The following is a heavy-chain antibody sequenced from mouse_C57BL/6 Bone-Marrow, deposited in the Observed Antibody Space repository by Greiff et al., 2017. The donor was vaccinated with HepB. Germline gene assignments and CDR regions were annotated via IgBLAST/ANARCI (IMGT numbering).Heavy chain of an antibody. Sequence: QVQLQQSGPELVKPGASVKISCKASGYAFSSSWMNWVKQRPGKGLEWIGRIYPGDGDPNYNGKFKGKATLTADKSSSTAYMQLSSLTSEDSAVYFCANYYYGSSYVGNYGGQGTTLTVSS. V-gene: IGHV1-82*01. D-gene: IGHD1-1*01. CDR1: GYAFSSSW. CDR2: IYPGDGDP. CDR3: ANYYYGSSYVGNY. J-gene: IGHJ2*01.